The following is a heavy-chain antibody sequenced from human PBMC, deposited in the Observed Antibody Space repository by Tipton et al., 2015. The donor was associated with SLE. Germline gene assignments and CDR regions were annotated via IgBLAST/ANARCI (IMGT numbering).Heavy chain of an antibody. CDR1: GFTVRNYW. Sequence: SLRLSCAAYGFTVRNYWMHWVRQVPGAGLVWVAHINSDGTSSNYADSVKGRFTMSRDNAKNTVYLQMDRLTVDDSGVYYCSAWFNLWGQGTLVTVSS. V-gene: IGHV3-74*01. CDR3: SAWFNL. CDR2: INSDGTSS. J-gene: IGHJ5*02.